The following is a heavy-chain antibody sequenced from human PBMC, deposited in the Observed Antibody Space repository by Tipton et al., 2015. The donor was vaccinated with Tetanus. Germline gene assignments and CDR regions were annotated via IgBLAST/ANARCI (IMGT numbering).Heavy chain of an antibody. CDR2: IYYSGST. Sequence: TLSLTCTVSGGSIIIGGYYWSWIRQHPGKGLEWIGDIYYSGSTYYNPSLKSRVTISVDTSKNQFSLKLNSVTAADPAVYYCARDQARGARGWNYFDYWGQGTLVTVSS. V-gene: IGHV4-31*03. J-gene: IGHJ4*02. D-gene: IGHD1-26*01. CDR1: GGSIIIGGYY. CDR3: ARDQARGARGWNYFDY.